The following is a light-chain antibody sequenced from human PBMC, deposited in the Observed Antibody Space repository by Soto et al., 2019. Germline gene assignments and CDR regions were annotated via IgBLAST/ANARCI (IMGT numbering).Light chain of an antibody. V-gene: IGKV1-39*01. Sequence: DIQMTQSPSALSASVVDRVTMTCQASQSISSYLNWYQQKPGKAPKLLIYAASSLQSGVPSRFSGSGSGTDFTLTISSLQPEDFATYYCQQSYSTPRTFGQGTKVDIK. CDR2: AAS. CDR3: QQSYSTPRT. CDR1: QSISSY. J-gene: IGKJ1*01.